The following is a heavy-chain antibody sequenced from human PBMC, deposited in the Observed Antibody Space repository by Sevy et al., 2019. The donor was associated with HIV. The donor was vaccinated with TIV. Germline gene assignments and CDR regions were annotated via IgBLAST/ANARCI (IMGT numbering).Heavy chain of an antibody. Sequence: SETLSLTCTVSGGSISSYYWSWIRQPPGKGLEWIGYIYYSGSTNNNPSLKSRVTISVDTSKNQFSLKLSSVTAADTAVYYCARVGVDCSGGSCENYYYGMDVWGQGTTVTVSS. CDR2: IYYSGST. CDR3: ARVGVDCSGGSCENYYYGMDV. CDR1: GGSISSYY. V-gene: IGHV4-59*01. J-gene: IGHJ6*02. D-gene: IGHD2-15*01.